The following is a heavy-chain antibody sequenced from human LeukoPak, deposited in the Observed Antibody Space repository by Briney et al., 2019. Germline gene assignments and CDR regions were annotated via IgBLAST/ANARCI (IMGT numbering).Heavy chain of an antibody. CDR3: ARGLDCSSTSCYGLYAFDI. V-gene: IGHV3-7*01. D-gene: IGHD2-2*01. J-gene: IGHJ3*02. Sequence: GGSLRLSCAASGFTFNTYWMTWVRQAPGKGLEWVANLKQDGSEKYYVDSVKGRFTVSRDNAKNSLYLQMNSLRREDTAVYYCARGLDCSSTSCYGLYAFDIWGQGTMVTVSS. CDR2: LKQDGSEK. CDR1: GFTFNTYW.